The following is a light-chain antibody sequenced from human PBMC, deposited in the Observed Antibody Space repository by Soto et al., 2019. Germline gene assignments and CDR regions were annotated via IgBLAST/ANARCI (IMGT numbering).Light chain of an antibody. CDR3: QQYYSSPIT. CDR1: QSVLYSSNNNNY. Sequence: DIVMTQSPDSLAVSLDERATINCKSSQSVLYSSNNNNYLAWYQQKPGQPPKLLIYWASTRESGVPDRFSGSGSGTDFTLTISSLQAEDVAVYYCQQYYSSPITFGHGTRLEIK. V-gene: IGKV4-1*01. J-gene: IGKJ5*01. CDR2: WAS.